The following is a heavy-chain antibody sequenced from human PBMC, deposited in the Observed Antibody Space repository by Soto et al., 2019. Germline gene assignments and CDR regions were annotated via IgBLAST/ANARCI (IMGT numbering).Heavy chain of an antibody. CDR3: ANFPYSSSFGTYGMDV. CDR2: ISCDGSNK. Sequence: QVQLVESGGGVVQPGRSLRLSCAASGFTFSSYGMHWVRQAPGKGLEWVAVISCDGSNKYYADYVRGRCTISRDNSKNTLYLQVISLRAEATGVYYCANFPYSSSFGTYGMDVWGQGTTVTVSS. CDR1: GFTFSSYG. J-gene: IGHJ6*02. D-gene: IGHD6-6*01. V-gene: IGHV3-30*18.